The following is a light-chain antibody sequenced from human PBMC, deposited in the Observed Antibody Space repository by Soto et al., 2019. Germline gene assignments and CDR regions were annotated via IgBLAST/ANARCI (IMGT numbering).Light chain of an antibody. CDR1: QSISNH. CDR3: QQSYSSPPT. V-gene: IGKV1-39*01. J-gene: IGKJ1*01. Sequence: DIQMTQSPPSLSASVEDRVIITCRARQSISNHLNWYQQKPGKAPKLLIFAASSLQSGVPSRFSGSRSGPDFTRTISSLQPADFATYYCQQSYSSPPTFGQGTKVELK. CDR2: AAS.